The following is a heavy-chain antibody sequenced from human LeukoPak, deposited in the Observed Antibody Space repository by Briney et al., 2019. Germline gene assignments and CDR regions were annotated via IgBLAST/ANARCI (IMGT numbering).Heavy chain of an antibody. Sequence: SETLSLTCTVSGGSLSSSSYYWGWIRQPPGKGLEWIGSVYYSGSTYSNPSLKSRVTLSVDTSKNQFSLKLSSVTAADTAVYYCASLRRDLGAVAGGYFDYWGQGTLVTVSS. V-gene: IGHV4-39*07. CDR2: VYYSGST. D-gene: IGHD6-19*01. CDR1: GGSLSSSSYY. J-gene: IGHJ4*02. CDR3: ASLRRDLGAVAGGYFDY.